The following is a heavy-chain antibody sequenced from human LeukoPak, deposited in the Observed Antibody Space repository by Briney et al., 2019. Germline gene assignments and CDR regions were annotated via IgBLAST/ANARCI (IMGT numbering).Heavy chain of an antibody. CDR3: AKDPYSGSPNWFDP. D-gene: IGHD1-26*01. V-gene: IGHV3-7*01. CDR2: IKQDGSKE. Sequence: GGSLRLSCAASGFTFSSYWMSWVRQAPGKGLERVANIKQDGSKEYYVDSVKGRFTISRDNAKNSLYLQMNSLRAEDTAVYYCAKDPYSGSPNWFDPWGQGTLVTVSS. J-gene: IGHJ5*02. CDR1: GFTFSSYW.